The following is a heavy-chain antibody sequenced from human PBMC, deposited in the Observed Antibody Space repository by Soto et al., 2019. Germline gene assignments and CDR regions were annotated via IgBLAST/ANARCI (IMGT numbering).Heavy chain of an antibody. Sequence: SETLSLTCGVYGGSFSGYYWSWIRQPPGKGLEWIGEINHSGSTNYNPSLKSRVTIPVDTSKNQFSLKLSSVTAADTAVYYCARVTWGSGYVWGQGTLVTVYS. CDR2: INHSGST. CDR3: ARVTWGSGYV. J-gene: IGHJ4*02. D-gene: IGHD3-22*01. V-gene: IGHV4-34*01. CDR1: GGSFSGYY.